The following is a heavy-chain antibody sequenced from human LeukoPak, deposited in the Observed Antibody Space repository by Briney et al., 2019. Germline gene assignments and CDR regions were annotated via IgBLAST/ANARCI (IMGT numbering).Heavy chain of an antibody. D-gene: IGHD3-22*01. CDR2: INHSGST. CDR1: GGSFSGYY. Sequence: SETLSLTCAVYGGSFSGYYWSWIRQPPGKGLEWIGEINHSGSTNYNPSLKSRVTISVDTSKNQFSPKLSSVTAADTAVYYCARGWYDSSGYPMVDNWFDPWGQGTLVTVSS. J-gene: IGHJ5*02. CDR3: ARGWYDSSGYPMVDNWFDP. V-gene: IGHV4-34*01.